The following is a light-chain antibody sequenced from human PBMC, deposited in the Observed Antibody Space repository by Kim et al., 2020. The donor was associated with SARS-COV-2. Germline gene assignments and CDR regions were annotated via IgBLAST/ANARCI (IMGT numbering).Light chain of an antibody. J-gene: IGLJ3*02. Sequence: VCPGQTAMITCSGDVLAKVYVLWFQQKPGQAPILVMHKDNERPSGIPERFSGSSSGTTVTLTISGAQPEDEGVYYCYSSANKNTRLFGGGTQLTVL. V-gene: IGLV3-27*01. CDR3: YSSANKNTRL. CDR2: KDN. CDR1: VLAKVY.